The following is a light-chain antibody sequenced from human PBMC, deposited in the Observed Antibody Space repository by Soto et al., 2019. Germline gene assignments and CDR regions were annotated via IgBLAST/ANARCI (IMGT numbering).Light chain of an antibody. Sequence: EIVLTQSPGTLSLSPGERATLSCRASQSVSSSYLARYQQKPGQAPRLLIYGASSRATGIPDRFSGSGSGTDFPLTISRLEPEDFAVYYCQQYGSSPLTFGGGTKVEIK. V-gene: IGKV3-20*01. J-gene: IGKJ4*01. CDR3: QQYGSSPLT. CDR1: QSVSSSY. CDR2: GAS.